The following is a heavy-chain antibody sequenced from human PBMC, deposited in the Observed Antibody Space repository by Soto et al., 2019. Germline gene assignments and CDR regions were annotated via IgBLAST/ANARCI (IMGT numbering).Heavy chain of an antibody. CDR1: GFSLSTSGVG. V-gene: IGHV2-5*02. D-gene: IGHD6-19*01. J-gene: IGHJ4*02. CDR2: IYWDDDK. CDR3: XXXAVXXGXXXDGGYFDH. Sequence: QITLKASGPTRVKPTQTLTLTCTFSGFSLSTSGVGVGWIRQSPGKALEWLALIYWDDDKRYSPSLKSRLTLXXXXXKXXXXXXXXXXXXXXXXXXXXXXXAVXXGXXXDGGYFDHWGQGTLVTISS.